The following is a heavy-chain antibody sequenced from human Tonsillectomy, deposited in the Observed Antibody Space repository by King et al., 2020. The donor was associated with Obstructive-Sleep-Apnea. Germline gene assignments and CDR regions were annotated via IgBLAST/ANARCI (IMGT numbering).Heavy chain of an antibody. D-gene: IGHD2-2*01. CDR2: IIVIFGTA. CDR1: GGTFSSYA. Sequence: QLVQYGAEVKKPGSSVKVSCKASGGTFSSYAISWVRQAPGQGLEWMGGIIVIFGTANYAQKFQGRVTITADESTSTAYMELSSLRSEDTAVYYCARGGGYCSSTRCYEYFQHWGQGTLVTVSS. CDR3: ARGGGYCSSTRCYEYFQH. J-gene: IGHJ1*01. V-gene: IGHV1-69*12.